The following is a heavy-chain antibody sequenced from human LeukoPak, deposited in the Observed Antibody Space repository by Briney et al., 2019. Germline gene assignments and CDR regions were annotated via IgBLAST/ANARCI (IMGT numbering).Heavy chain of an antibody. Sequence: GGSLRLSCAASGFTFDDYAMHWVRQAPGKGLEWVAVISYDGSIKQYADSVKGRFTISRDNSKSTLYLQMNSLRAEDTAVYYCAKGYNGYDYAFDIWGQGTMVTVSS. V-gene: IGHV3-30*18. CDR3: AKGYNGYDYAFDI. CDR1: GFTFDDYA. J-gene: IGHJ3*02. CDR2: ISYDGSIK. D-gene: IGHD5-12*01.